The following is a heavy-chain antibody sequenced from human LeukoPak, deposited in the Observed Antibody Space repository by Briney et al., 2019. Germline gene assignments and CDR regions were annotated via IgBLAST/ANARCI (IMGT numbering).Heavy chain of an antibody. D-gene: IGHD5-12*01. CDR3: ARDVSGVALGGGFDY. J-gene: IGHJ4*02. V-gene: IGHV1-46*01. CDR1: GYILTRYY. Sequence: GASVKVPCKASGYILTRYYMHWVRQAPGQGFEWMGIINPSGGSRSYAQKFQGRVTMTRDTSTRTVYMELSSLRSEDTAVYYCARDVSGVALGGGFDYWGQGTLVTVSS. CDR2: INPSGGSR.